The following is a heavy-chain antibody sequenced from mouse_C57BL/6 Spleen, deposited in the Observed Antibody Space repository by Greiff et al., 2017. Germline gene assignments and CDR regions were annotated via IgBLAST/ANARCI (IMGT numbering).Heavy chain of an antibody. CDR3: SRVGVSSLFAY. D-gene: IGHD3-3*01. CDR1: GYSFTDYN. Sequence: EVQLQQSGPELVKPGASVKISCKASGYSFTDYNMNWVKQSNGKSLEWIGVINPNSGTTSYDQKFKGKATLTVDQSASTADLQLISLTSEDSAVYYFSRVGVSSLFAYWGQGTLVTVSA. J-gene: IGHJ3*01. CDR2: INPNSGTT. V-gene: IGHV1-39*01.